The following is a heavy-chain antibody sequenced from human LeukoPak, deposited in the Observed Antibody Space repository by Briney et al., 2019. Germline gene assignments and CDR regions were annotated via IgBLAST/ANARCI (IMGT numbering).Heavy chain of an antibody. D-gene: IGHD3-22*01. V-gene: IGHV3-11*06. CDR2: ISSSSSYT. J-gene: IGHJ4*02. Sequence: PGGSLRLSCAASGFTFSDYYMSWIRQAPGKGLEWVSYISSSSSYTNYADSVKGRYTISRDNAKNSLYLQMNSLRAEDTAVYYCARGDSSGYYIDYWGQGTLVTVSS. CDR1: GFTFSDYY. CDR3: ARGDSSGYYIDY.